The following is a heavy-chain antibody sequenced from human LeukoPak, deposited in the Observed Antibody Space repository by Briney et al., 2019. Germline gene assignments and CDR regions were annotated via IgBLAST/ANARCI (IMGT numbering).Heavy chain of an antibody. CDR2: IYTSGGT. CDR3: ARGEAPSNWFDP. Sequence: PSETLSLTCTVSGGSISSYYWSWIRQPAGKGLEWIGRIYTSGGTDYNPSLKSRVTISVDTSKNHFSLNLTPVTAADTAVYYCARGEAPSNWFDPWGQGTLVTVSS. CDR1: GGSISSYY. V-gene: IGHV4-4*07. J-gene: IGHJ5*02.